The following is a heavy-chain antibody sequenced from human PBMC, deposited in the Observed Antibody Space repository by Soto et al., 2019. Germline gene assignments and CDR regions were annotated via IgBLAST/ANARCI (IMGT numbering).Heavy chain of an antibody. V-gene: IGHV4-30-4*01. J-gene: IGHJ4*02. CDR2: ISYGGST. CDR3: ATMGTPATGLYYFDY. CDR1: GGSISSGNYY. Sequence: QVQLQESGPGLVKPSQTLSLTCTVSGGSISSGNYYWSWIRQPPGKGREWIGFISYGGSTYYSASLKSRFTISVDTSKNQFSLNLSFVTAADTAVYYCATMGTPATGLYYFDYWGQGTLVTVSS. D-gene: IGHD1-7*01.